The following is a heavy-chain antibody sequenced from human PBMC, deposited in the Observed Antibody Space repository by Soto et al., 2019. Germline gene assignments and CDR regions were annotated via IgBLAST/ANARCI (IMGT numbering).Heavy chain of an antibody. V-gene: IGHV4-34*01. CDR3: ASLLYSSGWYYVDY. D-gene: IGHD6-19*01. Sequence: QVQLQQWGAGLLKPSETLSLTCAVYGGSFSGYYWSWIRQPPGKGLEWIGEINHSGSTNYNPSLKSRVTISVDTSKNQFSLKLSSVTAADTAVYYCASLLYSSGWYYVDYWGQGTLVTVSS. CDR1: GGSFSGYY. CDR2: INHSGST. J-gene: IGHJ4*02.